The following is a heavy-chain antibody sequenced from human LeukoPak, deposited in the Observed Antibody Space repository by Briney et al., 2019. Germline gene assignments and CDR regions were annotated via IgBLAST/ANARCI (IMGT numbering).Heavy chain of an antibody. V-gene: IGHV3-48*01. CDR3: ARDGWFGDYNWFDP. J-gene: IGHJ5*02. CDR1: GFTFSSYS. CDR2: ISSASNTI. D-gene: IGHD3-10*01. Sequence: GESLRLSCAASGFTFSSYSMNWVRQAPGKGLEWISYISSASNTICYADSVKGRFTISRDNAKNSVYLQMNSLRAEDTAMYYCARDGWFGDYNWFDPWGQGTLVTVSS.